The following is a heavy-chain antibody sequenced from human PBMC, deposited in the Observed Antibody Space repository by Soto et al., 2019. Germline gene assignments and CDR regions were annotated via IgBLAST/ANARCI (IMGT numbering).Heavy chain of an antibody. CDR1: GGSISSSSYY. J-gene: IGHJ6*02. Sequence: SETLSLTCTVSGGSISSSSYYWGWIRQPPGKGLEWIGSIYYSGSTYYNPSLKSRVTISVDTSTDQFSLKLSSVTAADTAVYYCARQPVLRYFDWLSPPEYYYYGMDVWGQGTTVTVSS. D-gene: IGHD3-9*01. V-gene: IGHV4-39*01. CDR2: IYYSGST. CDR3: ARQPVLRYFDWLSPPEYYYYGMDV.